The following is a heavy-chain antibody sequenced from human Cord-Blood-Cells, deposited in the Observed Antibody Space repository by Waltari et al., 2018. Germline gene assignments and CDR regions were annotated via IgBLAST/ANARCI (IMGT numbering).Heavy chain of an antibody. CDR3: ARRVLAAAAYYYYYYMDV. J-gene: IGHJ6*03. CDR2: INHSGST. Sequence: QVQLQQWGAGLLKPSETLSLTCAVYGGSFSGYYWSWIRQPPGKGLEWIGEINHSGSTNYTPSLKSRVTISVDTSKNQFSLKLSSVTAADTAVYYCARRVLAAAAYYYYYYMDVWGKGTTVTVSS. V-gene: IGHV4-34*01. D-gene: IGHD6-13*01. CDR1: GGSFSGYY.